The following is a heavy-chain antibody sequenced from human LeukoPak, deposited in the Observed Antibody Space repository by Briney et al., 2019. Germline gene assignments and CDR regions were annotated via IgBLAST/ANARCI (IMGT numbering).Heavy chain of an antibody. J-gene: IGHJ4*02. CDR1: GFTFNTYT. D-gene: IGHD6-19*01. Sequence: GGSLRLSCAASGFTFNTYTMTWVRQAPGKGLEWVANIKRDGSEKYYVDSVKGRFTISRDNAKNSLYLQMNSLRAEDTAVYFCARYTSGWTFDFWGQGTLVTVSS. CDR3: ARYTSGWTFDF. V-gene: IGHV3-7*01. CDR2: IKRDGSEK.